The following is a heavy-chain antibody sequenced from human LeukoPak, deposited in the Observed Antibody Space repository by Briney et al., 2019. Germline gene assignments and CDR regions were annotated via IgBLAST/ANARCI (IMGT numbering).Heavy chain of an antibody. CDR1: GYTFTSYY. CDR3: ARGRDMVRGVKRQNHDAFDI. J-gene: IGHJ3*02. V-gene: IGHV1-46*01. CDR2: INPSGGST. D-gene: IGHD3-10*01. Sequence: GASVKVSCKASGYTFTSYYMHWVRQAPGQGLEWMGIINPSGGSTSYAQKFQGRVTMIRDTSTSTVYMELSSLRSEDTAVYYCARGRDMVRGVKRQNHDAFDIWGQGTMVTVSS.